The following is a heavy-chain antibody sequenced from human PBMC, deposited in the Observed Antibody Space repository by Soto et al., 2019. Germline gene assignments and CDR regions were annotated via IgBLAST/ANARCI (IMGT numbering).Heavy chain of an antibody. J-gene: IGHJ5*02. Sequence: GASVKVSCKASGGTFSSYTISWVRQAPGQGLEWMGRIIPILGIANYAQKFQGRATITADKSTSTAYMELSSLRSEDTAVYYCARDQGGSLYNWFDPWGQGTLVTVSS. V-gene: IGHV1-69*04. D-gene: IGHD2-15*01. CDR1: GGTFSSYT. CDR2: IIPILGIA. CDR3: ARDQGGSLYNWFDP.